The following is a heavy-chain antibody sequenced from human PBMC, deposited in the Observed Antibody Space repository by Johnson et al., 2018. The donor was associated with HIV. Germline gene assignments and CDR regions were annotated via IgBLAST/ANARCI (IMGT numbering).Heavy chain of an antibody. CDR2: IYSGGNT. Sequence: VQLVESGGGLIQPGGSLRLSCAASGFTVSSNYMSWVRQAPGKGLEWVSVIYSGGNTYYADSVKGRFTISRDNAKNSLYLQMNSLRAEDTALYYCARFRQWLVFPAFDIWGQGTMVTVSS. CDR1: GFTVSSNY. D-gene: IGHD6-19*01. CDR3: ARFRQWLVFPAFDI. J-gene: IGHJ3*02. V-gene: IGHV3-53*01.